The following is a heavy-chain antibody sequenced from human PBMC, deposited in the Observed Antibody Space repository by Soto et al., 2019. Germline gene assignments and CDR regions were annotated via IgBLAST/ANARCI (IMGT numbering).Heavy chain of an antibody. CDR3: ARGIDYYFWSSQKYYFDY. J-gene: IGHJ4*02. V-gene: IGHV1-8*01. CDR2: MNPNSGNT. CDR1: GYTFTSYD. Sequence: QVQLVQSGAEVKKPGASVKVSCKASGYTFTSYDINWVRQATGQGLEWMGWMNPNSGNTGYAQKFQGRVTMTRNTSISTAYMELSSLRSEDTAVYYCARGIDYYFWSSQKYYFDYWGQGTLVTVSS. D-gene: IGHD3-3*01.